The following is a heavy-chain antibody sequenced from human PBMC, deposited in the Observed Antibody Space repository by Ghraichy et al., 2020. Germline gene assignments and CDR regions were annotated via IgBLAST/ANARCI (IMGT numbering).Heavy chain of an antibody. Sequence: SETLSLTCAVYGGSFSGYYWSWIRQPPGKGLEWIGEINHSGSTNYNPSLKSRVTISVDTSKNQFSLKLSSVTAADTAVYYCARGLRLYYYGSGSYGDYWGQGTLVTVSS. D-gene: IGHD3-10*01. V-gene: IGHV4-34*01. CDR2: INHSGST. J-gene: IGHJ4*02. CDR1: GGSFSGYY. CDR3: ARGLRLYYYGSGSYGDY.